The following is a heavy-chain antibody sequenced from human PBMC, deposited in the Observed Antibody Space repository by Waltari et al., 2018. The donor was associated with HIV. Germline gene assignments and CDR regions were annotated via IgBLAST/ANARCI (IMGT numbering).Heavy chain of an antibody. Sequence: EVQLVQSGGGVGSTEESVRLSCAVSGALVSDNYMSWIRQGPGKGLEWVAVLYGDGTTYYADSVKGRFVVSRDKAKNMFFLQMDYPRGADSATYFCARGIRYYAPWGQGVLVSVS. CDR3: ARGIRYYAP. J-gene: IGHJ5*02. CDR1: GALVSDNY. V-gene: IGHV3-53*02. D-gene: IGHD3-3*01. CDR2: LYGDGTT.